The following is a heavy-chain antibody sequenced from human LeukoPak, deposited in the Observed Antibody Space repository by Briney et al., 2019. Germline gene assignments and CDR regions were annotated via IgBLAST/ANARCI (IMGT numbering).Heavy chain of an antibody. D-gene: IGHD1-26*01. Sequence: SETLSLTCTVSGGSINSYYWSWIRQPAGKGLEWIGRIFTGGSTNYNPSLKSRVTMSVDTSKNQFSLKLSSVTAADTAVYYCASGWELLTFDYWGQGTLVTVSS. CDR3: ASGWELLTFDY. CDR1: GGSINSYY. CDR2: IFTGGST. J-gene: IGHJ4*02. V-gene: IGHV4-4*07.